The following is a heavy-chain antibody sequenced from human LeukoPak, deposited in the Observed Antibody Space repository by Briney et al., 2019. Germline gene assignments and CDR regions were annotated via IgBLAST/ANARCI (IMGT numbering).Heavy chain of an antibody. J-gene: IGHJ5*02. Sequence: GASVKVSCKASGYTFTSYYMHWVRQAPGQGLEWMGIINPSGGSTSYAQKFQGRVTMTRDTSTSTVYMELSSLRSEDTAVYYCARGYCSSTSCYTSPRFTTTVGVDPWGQGTLVTVSS. CDR2: INPSGGST. CDR3: ARGYCSSTSCYTSPRFTTTVGVDP. CDR1: GYTFTSYY. V-gene: IGHV1-46*01. D-gene: IGHD2-2*02.